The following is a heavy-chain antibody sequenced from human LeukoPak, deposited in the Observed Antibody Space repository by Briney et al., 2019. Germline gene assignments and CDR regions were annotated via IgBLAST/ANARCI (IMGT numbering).Heavy chain of an antibody. V-gene: IGHV3-21*01. Sequence: GGSLRLSCAASGFTVSTNCMTWVRQAPGKGLEWVSTHSSSGSGTYIYYADSVKGRFTISRDNAKNSLYLQMNSLRAEDTAVYYCARDPGRSGGSCYSDYWGQGTLVTVSS. D-gene: IGHD2-15*01. CDR1: GFTVSTNC. CDR2: HSSSGSGTYI. CDR3: ARDPGRSGGSCYSDY. J-gene: IGHJ4*02.